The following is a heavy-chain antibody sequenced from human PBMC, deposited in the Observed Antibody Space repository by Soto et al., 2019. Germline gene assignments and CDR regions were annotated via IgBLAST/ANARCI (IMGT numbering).Heavy chain of an antibody. CDR1: GGSISSSSYY. J-gene: IGHJ4*02. V-gene: IGHV4-39*01. Sequence: QLQLQESGPGLVKPSETLSLTCTVSGGSISSSSYYWGWIRQPPGKGLEWIGSIYYSGNTYYNPSLKSRVTIYAATAQNHFSLKLSSVTAADTAVYYCARQYSFGSGSYYTGPFDFWGQGTLVTVSS. D-gene: IGHD3-10*01. CDR2: IYYSGNT. CDR3: ARQYSFGSGSYYTGPFDF.